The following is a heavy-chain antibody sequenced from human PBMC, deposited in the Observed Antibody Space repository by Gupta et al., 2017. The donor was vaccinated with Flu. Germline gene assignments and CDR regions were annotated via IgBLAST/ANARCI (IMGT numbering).Heavy chain of an antibody. Sequence: QVQLLESGGGLVKPGESLRLSCAASGFSFSDYYMTWIRQAPGKGLEWVSYITRSGSTMYYADSVKGRFTISRDNAKNSLHLQMNSLRAEDTAVYYCARDGGLVTTGYFDFWGQGILVTVSS. V-gene: IGHV3-11*01. CDR3: ARDGGLVTTGYFDF. J-gene: IGHJ4*02. D-gene: IGHD2-21*02. CDR1: GFSFSDYY. CDR2: ITRSGSTM.